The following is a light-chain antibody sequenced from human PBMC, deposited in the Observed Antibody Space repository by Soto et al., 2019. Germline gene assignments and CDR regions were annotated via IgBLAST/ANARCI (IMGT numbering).Light chain of an antibody. CDR3: LQDNMYPLT. Sequence: IQMTQSPSSLSASVGDRVTITCRASQDIRNDLGWYQQKPGKAPKVLIYDTYTLQSGVPSRFSGSRSGTDFTLTISSLQPEDIATYYCLQDNMYPLTFGGGTKVDIK. V-gene: IGKV1-6*01. J-gene: IGKJ4*01. CDR2: DTY. CDR1: QDIRND.